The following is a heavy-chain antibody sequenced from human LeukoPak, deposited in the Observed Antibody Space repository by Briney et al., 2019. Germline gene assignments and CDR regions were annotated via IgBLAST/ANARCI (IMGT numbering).Heavy chain of an antibody. CDR2: INHSGST. J-gene: IGHJ4*02. CDR1: GGSFSDYY. Sequence: SETLSLTCAVYGGSFSDYYWSWIRQPPEMGLEWIGEINHSGSTNYNPSLKSRVSMSVDTSKNQFSLKLSPVTAADTAIYYYATIAAAGTVGWGQGTPVTVSS. V-gene: IGHV4-34*01. CDR3: ATIAAAGTVG. D-gene: IGHD6-13*01.